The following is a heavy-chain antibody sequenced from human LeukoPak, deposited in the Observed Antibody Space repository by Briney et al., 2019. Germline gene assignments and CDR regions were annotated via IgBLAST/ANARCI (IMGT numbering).Heavy chain of an antibody. V-gene: IGHV3-30*02. J-gene: IGHJ3*02. CDR2: IRYDGSDK. D-gene: IGHD3-3*01. CDR1: EFTFNSYG. CDR3: AKFRFGVVTRDAFDI. Sequence: GGSVRLSCAASEFTFNSYGMHWVRQAPGKGLEWVAFIRYDGSDKYYADSVKGRFTISRDDSTNTLYLQMDSLRVEDTAVYYCAKFRFGVVTRDAFDIWGQGTMVTVSS.